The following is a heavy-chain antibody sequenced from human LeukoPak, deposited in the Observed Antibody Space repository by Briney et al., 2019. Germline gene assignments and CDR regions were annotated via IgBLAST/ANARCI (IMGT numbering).Heavy chain of an antibody. CDR3: ARDGVPYYDSSGFYAY. CDR2: IIPYFGTP. V-gene: IGHV1-69*15. Sequence: ASVKVSCKASGGTLTNYIISWVRQAPGQGLEWMGRIIPYFGTPTYARKFQGRITIAADESTSTVYMELTSLRSEDTAVYYCARDGVPYYDSSGFYAYWGQGTLVTVSS. CDR1: GGTLTNYI. J-gene: IGHJ4*02. D-gene: IGHD3-22*01.